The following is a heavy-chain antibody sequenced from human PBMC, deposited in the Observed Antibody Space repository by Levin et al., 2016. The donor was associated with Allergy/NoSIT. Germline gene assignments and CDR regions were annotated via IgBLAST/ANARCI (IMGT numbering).Heavy chain of an antibody. Sequence: GESLKISCAASGFTFGGSSMNWVRQAPGKGLEWLAHIGAGGFPIYYADSVEGRFTISRDNDNDSLYLQINSLRDEDTAVYYCATSFEHWGQGTLVTVSS. CDR1: GFTFGGSS. CDR3: ATSFEH. J-gene: IGHJ4*02. V-gene: IGHV3-48*02. CDR2: IGAGGFPI.